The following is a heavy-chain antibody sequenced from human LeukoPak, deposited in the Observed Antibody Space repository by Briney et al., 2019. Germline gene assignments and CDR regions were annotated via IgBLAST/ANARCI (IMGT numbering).Heavy chain of an antibody. CDR1: GFTFSNFA. CDR2: MSSVT. CDR3: AKAFFSGSGGNHEHFDS. Sequence: GGSLRLSCAASGFTFSNFAMSWVRQAPGKGLEWVSAMSSVTYYADSVKGRFTISRDDSKSTLFLQMSSLRAEDTAVYYCAKAFFSGSGGNHEHFDSWGQGTLVTVSS. J-gene: IGHJ4*02. D-gene: IGHD3-10*01. V-gene: IGHV3-23*01.